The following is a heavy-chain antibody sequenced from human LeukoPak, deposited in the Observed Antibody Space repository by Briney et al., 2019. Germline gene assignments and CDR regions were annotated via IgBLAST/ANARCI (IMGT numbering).Heavy chain of an antibody. CDR2: ISSGSSYI. J-gene: IGHJ6*02. V-gene: IGHV3-21*01. CDR3: ARFSYSSGWYGLYGMDV. CDR1: GFTFSSYS. D-gene: IGHD6-19*01. Sequence: GGSLRLSCAASGFTFSSYSMNWVRQAPGKGLEWVSSISSGSSYIYYADSVKGRFTISRDNAKNSLYLQMNSLRAEDTAVYYCARFSYSSGWYGLYGMDVWGQGTTVTVSS.